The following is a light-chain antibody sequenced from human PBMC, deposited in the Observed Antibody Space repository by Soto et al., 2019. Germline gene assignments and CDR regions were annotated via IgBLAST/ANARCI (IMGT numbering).Light chain of an antibody. CDR2: DDF. CDR3: QLGDRNSDAYV. V-gene: IGLV3-21*02. J-gene: IGLJ1*01. Sequence: SYELTQPPSVSVAPGQTARITCGGNNIGSKSVHWYQQQPGQAPVLVVYDDFDRPSGIPERFSGSNSGNTATLTISRVEAGDEADYYCQLGDRNSDAYVFGNGTTLTVL. CDR1: NIGSKS.